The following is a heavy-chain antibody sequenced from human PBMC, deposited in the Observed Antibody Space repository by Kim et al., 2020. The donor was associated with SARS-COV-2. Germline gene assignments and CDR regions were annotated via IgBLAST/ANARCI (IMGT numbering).Heavy chain of an antibody. D-gene: IGHD3-22*01. Sequence: SETLSLTCTVSDGSIRDYYWSWFRQPPGKGLEWIGYVFSSGTTNYNPSLESRLTISVDTSKNQFSLRLRSVTAADTAVYDGARRDTRGYYSLWGQGSLVT. V-gene: IGHV4-59*01. CDR3: ARRDTRGYYSL. J-gene: IGHJ4*02. CDR2: VFSSGTT. CDR1: DGSIRDYY.